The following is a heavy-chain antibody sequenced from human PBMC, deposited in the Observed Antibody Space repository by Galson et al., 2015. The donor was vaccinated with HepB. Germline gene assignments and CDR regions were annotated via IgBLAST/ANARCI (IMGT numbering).Heavy chain of an antibody. CDR2: LSSHGDNE. V-gene: IGHV3-30*04. CDR3: ARTFYFDY. Sequence: YLRLSCAASGFIFSSYAMNWVRQAPGKGLEWVAVLSSHGDNEYYADSVKGRFTISRDNSENTVYLQMHSLRVEDPAVYYCARTFYFDYWGQGTLVTVSS. J-gene: IGHJ4*02. CDR1: GFIFSSYA. D-gene: IGHD3-16*01.